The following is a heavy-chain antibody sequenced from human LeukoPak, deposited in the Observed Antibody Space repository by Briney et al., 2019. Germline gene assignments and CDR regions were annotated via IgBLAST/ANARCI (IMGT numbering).Heavy chain of an antibody. CDR2: IIPILGIA. CDR3: AKSPVGDCSSATCCNWFDY. Sequence: ASVTVSCKASGYTFTSYAISWVRQAPGQGLEWMGRIIPILGIANYAQKFQGRVTITTDESTSTAFMELSSLRCADTAMYYCAKSPVGDCSSATCCNWFDYWGQGTLVTVSS. J-gene: IGHJ5*01. V-gene: IGHV1-69*04. D-gene: IGHD2-2*01. CDR1: GYTFTSYA.